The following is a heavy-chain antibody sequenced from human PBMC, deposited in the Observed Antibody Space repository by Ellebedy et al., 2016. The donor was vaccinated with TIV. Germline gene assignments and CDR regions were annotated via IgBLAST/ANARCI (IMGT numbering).Heavy chain of an antibody. CDR3: AAIRGGADY. CDR1: GGSISSSSYY. V-gene: IGHV4-39*01. Sequence: SETLSLTXTVSGGSISSSSYYWGWIRQPPGKGLEWIGSIYYSGSTYYNPSLKSRVTISVDTSKNQFSLKLSSVTAADTAVYYCAAIRGGADYWGQGTLVTVSS. CDR2: IYYSGST. J-gene: IGHJ4*02. D-gene: IGHD3-16*01.